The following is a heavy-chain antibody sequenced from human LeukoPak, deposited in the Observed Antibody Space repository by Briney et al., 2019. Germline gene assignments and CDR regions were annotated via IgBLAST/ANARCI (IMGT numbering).Heavy chain of an antibody. J-gene: IGHJ4*02. Sequence: SETLSLTCTVSGGSISSYYWSWIRQPPGKGLEWIGYIYYSGSTNYNPSLKSRVTISVDTSKNQFSLKLSSVTAADTAVYYCARDRCSGGSCSIDYWGQETLVTVSS. V-gene: IGHV4-59*01. CDR3: ARDRCSGGSCSIDY. D-gene: IGHD2-15*01. CDR1: GGSISSYY. CDR2: IYYSGST.